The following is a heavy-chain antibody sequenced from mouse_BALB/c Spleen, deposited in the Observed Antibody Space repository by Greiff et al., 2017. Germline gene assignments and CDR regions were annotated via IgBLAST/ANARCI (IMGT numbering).Heavy chain of an antibody. J-gene: IGHJ4*01. CDR1: GFSLTSYG. CDR2: IWAGGST. D-gene: IGHD1-2*01. V-gene: IGHV2-9*02. Sequence: QVQLKESGPGLVAPSQSLSITCTVSGFSLTSYGVHWVRQPPGKGLEWLGVIWAGGSTNYNSALMSRLSISKDNSKSQVFLKMNSLQTDDTAMYYCARVNTATAYAMDYWGQGTSVTVSS. CDR3: ARVNTATAYAMDY.